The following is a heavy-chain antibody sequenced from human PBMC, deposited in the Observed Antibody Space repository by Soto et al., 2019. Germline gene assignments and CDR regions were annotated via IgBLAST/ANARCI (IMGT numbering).Heavy chain of an antibody. J-gene: IGHJ4*02. CDR3: ARGRVKTGTTTKTFDY. Sequence: QVQLQQWGAGLLKPSETLSLTCAVYGGSFSGYYWSWIRQPPGKGLEWIGEINHSGSTNYNPSLKIRVTISIDTSKNQFSLKLSSVTAADTAVYYCARGRVKTGTTTKTFDYWGQGTMVTVSS. D-gene: IGHD1-7*01. CDR2: INHSGST. V-gene: IGHV4-34*01. CDR1: GGSFSGYY.